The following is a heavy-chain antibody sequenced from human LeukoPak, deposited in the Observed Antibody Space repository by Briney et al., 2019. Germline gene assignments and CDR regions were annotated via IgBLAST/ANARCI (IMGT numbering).Heavy chain of an antibody. CDR3: ARDGPSYCGGDCYSDAFDI. J-gene: IGHJ3*02. V-gene: IGHV3-64*01. Sequence: GGSLRLSCAASGFTFSSYAMHWVRQAPGKGLEYVSAISSNGGSTYYANSVKGRFTISRDNSKNTLYLQMGSLRAEDMAVYYCARDGPSYCGGDCYSDAFDIWGQGTMVTVSS. CDR1: GFTFSSYA. D-gene: IGHD2-21*02. CDR2: ISSNGGST.